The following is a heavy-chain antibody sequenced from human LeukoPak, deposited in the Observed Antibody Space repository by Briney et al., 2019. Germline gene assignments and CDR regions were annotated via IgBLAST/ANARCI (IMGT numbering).Heavy chain of an antibody. CDR1: GGSISSYY. Sequence: PSETLSLTCTVFGGSISSYYWGWIRQPPGKGLEWIGSIYYSGSTYYNPSLKSRVTISVDTSKNQFSLKLSSVTAADTAVYYCAGELYGSGSYYNGYWGQGTLVTVSS. CDR2: IYYSGST. D-gene: IGHD3-10*01. CDR3: AGELYGSGSYYNGY. V-gene: IGHV4-39*07. J-gene: IGHJ4*02.